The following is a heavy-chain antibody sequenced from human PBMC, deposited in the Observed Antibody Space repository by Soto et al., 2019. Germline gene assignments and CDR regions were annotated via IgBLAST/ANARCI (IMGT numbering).Heavy chain of an antibody. CDR1: GFTFSSYG. D-gene: IGHD5-18*01. CDR3: AKDRRGYGLPTPSGH. Sequence: QVQLVESGGGVVQPGRSLRLSCAASGFTFSSYGMHWVRQAPGKGLEWVAVISYDGSNKYYADSVKGRFTISRDNSKNTLYLQMNSLRAEDTAVYYCAKDRRGYGLPTPSGHWGQGTLVTVSS. CDR2: ISYDGSNK. J-gene: IGHJ4*02. V-gene: IGHV3-30*18.